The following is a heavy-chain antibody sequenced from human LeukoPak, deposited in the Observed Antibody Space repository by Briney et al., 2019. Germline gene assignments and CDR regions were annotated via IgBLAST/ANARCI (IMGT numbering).Heavy chain of an antibody. D-gene: IGHD6-19*01. CDR2: MNPNSGNK. CDR3: ARGPQWRGDYYYMDV. J-gene: IGHJ6*03. Sequence: GASVKVSCKASGYSFTNFDINWVRQATGQGLEWMGWMNPNSGNKGYAQKFQGRVTMTMNTSITTAYMGLSSLRSEDTAVYYCARGPQWRGDYYYMDVWGRGTTVTVSS. V-gene: IGHV1-8*01. CDR1: GYSFTNFD.